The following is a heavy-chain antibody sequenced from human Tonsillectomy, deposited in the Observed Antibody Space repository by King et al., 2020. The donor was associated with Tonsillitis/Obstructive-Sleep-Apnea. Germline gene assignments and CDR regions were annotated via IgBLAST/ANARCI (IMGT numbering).Heavy chain of an antibody. J-gene: IGHJ3*02. D-gene: IGHD4-17*01. CDR3: ARPYGDYDLAFDI. CDR1: GFTFSSYW. Sequence: VQLVESGGGLVQPGGSLRLSCAASGFTFSSYWMHWVRQAPGKGLVWVSRINSDGSSTSYADSLKGRFTISRDNAKNTLYLQMNSLRAEDTAVYYCARPYGDYDLAFDIWGQGTMVTVSS. V-gene: IGHV3-74*01. CDR2: INSDGSST.